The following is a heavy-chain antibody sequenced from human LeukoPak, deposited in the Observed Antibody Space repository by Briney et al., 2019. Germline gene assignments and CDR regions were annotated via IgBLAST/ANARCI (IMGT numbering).Heavy chain of an antibody. CDR3: TRVTTNGYFEY. CDR1: GFTFSNFW. D-gene: IGHD1-1*01. CDR2: INFDESAK. V-gene: IGHV3-7*04. Sequence: GGSLRLSCAASGFTFSNFWMGWVRQAPGKGLEWVASINFDESAKHHVDSVKGRFTISRDNARNSMFLQMNSLRAEDTAAYFCTRVTTNGYFEYWGQGILVTVSS. J-gene: IGHJ4*02.